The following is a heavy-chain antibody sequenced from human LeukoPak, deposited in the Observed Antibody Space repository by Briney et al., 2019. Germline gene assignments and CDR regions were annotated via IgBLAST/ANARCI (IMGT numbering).Heavy chain of an antibody. CDR3: ARDAGYCSSTSCPYYFDY. CDR2: IYSGGST. Sequence: GGSLRLSCAASGFTVSSNYMSWVRQAPGKGLEWVSVIYSGGSTYYADSVKGRFTISRDNSKNTLYLQMNSLRAEDTAVYYCARDAGYCSSTSCPYYFDYWGQGTLVTVSS. CDR1: GFTVSSNY. V-gene: IGHV3-53*01. J-gene: IGHJ4*02. D-gene: IGHD2-2*01.